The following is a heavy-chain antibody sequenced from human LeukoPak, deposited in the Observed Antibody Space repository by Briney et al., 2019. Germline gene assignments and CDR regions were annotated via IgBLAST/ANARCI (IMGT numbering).Heavy chain of an antibody. Sequence: PGGSLRLSCAASGFTFSSYEMNWVRQAGGKGLEWVSCISSSGSSIYYADSVKGRFTISIDNAKNSLYLQMNSLRAEDTAVYYCAELGITMIGGVWGKGTTVTISS. V-gene: IGHV3-48*03. CDR2: ISSSGSSI. J-gene: IGHJ6*04. D-gene: IGHD3-10*02. CDR3: AELGITMIGGV. CDR1: GFTFSSYE.